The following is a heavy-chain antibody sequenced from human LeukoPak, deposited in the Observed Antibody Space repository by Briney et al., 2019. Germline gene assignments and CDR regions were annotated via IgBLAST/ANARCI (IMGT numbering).Heavy chain of an antibody. V-gene: IGHV1-69*01. D-gene: IGHD3-10*01. CDR2: IIPIFGTA. CDR1: GGTFSSYA. J-gene: IGHJ4*02. Sequence: GASVKVSCKASGGTFSSYAISWVRQAPGQGLEWMGGIIPIFGTANYAQKFQGRVTITADESTSTAYMELSSLRSEDTAVYYCASGSAHGSGSYALDYWGQGALVTVSS. CDR3: ASGSAHGSGSYALDY.